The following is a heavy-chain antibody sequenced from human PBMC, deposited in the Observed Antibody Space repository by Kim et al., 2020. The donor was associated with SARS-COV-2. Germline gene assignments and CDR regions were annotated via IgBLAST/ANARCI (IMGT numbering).Heavy chain of an antibody. CDR3: ARALIVANNWFDP. CDR1: GFTFSSYA. CDR2: ISYDGSNK. J-gene: IGHJ5*02. D-gene: IGHD1-26*01. V-gene: IGHV3-30*04. Sequence: GGSLRLSCAASGFTFSSYAMHWVRQAPGKGLEWVAVISYDGSNKYYADSVKGRFTISRDNSKNTLYLQMNSLRAEDTAVYYCARALIVANNWFDPWGQGTLVTVSS.